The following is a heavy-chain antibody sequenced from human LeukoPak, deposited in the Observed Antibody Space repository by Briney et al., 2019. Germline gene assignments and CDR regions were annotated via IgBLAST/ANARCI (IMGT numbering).Heavy chain of an antibody. Sequence: PGGSLRLSCAASEFTFSNYAMSWVRQAPGKGLEWVSGSTGTGYSTCYADSVKGRFTISRDNSKNTLCLQMNSLRAEDTAVYYCGKGVRMGVTSAFNMGAKGKMATVS. V-gene: IGHV3-23*01. CDR1: EFTFSNYA. J-gene: IGHJ3*02. CDR2: STGTGYST. D-gene: IGHD1-26*01. CDR3: GKGVRMGVTSAFNM.